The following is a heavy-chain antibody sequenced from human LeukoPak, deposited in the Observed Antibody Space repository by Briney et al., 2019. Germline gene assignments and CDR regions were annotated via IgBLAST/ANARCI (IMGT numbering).Heavy chain of an antibody. CDR2: IIPILGIA. J-gene: IGHJ6*02. D-gene: IGHD2-2*01. V-gene: IGHV1-69*04. Sequence: SVKVSCKASGGTFSSYAISWVRQAPGQGLEWMGRIIPILGIANYAQKFQGRVTITADKSTSTAYMELSSLRSEDTAVYYCAIGYCSSTSCSYMDVWGQGTTVTVSS. CDR3: AIGYCSSTSCSYMDV. CDR1: GGTFSSYA.